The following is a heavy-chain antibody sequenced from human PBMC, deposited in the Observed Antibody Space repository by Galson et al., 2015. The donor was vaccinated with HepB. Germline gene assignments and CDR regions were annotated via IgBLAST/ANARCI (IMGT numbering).Heavy chain of an antibody. CDR3: AREALVTVPAFDL. Sequence: SLRLSCAASGFTFNRHGMHWVRQTPGKGLEWVAAIWHDGSNQLDADSVKGRFTISRDNAKNTVYLLMNNLTPEDTAVYFCAREALVTVPAFDLWGQGTLVTVSS. V-gene: IGHV3-33*01. D-gene: IGHD2-21*02. J-gene: IGHJ4*02. CDR1: GFTFNRHG. CDR2: IWHDGSNQ.